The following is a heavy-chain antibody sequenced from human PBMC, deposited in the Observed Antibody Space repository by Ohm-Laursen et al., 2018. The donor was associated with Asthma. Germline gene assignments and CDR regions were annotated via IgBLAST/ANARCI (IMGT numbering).Heavy chain of an antibody. Sequence: SLRLSCAASGFAFSTYGMHWVRQAPGKGLEWVAVISYHGSNQFYTNSVKGRFTISRDDSKNKLYLQMNSLRPEDKAVYKCAKDFYTGSPRPKNFGFWGQGTLVTVSS. V-gene: IGHV3-30*18. D-gene: IGHD2-2*02. CDR3: AKDFYTGSPRPKNFGF. CDR1: GFAFSTYG. J-gene: IGHJ4*02. CDR2: ISYHGSNQ.